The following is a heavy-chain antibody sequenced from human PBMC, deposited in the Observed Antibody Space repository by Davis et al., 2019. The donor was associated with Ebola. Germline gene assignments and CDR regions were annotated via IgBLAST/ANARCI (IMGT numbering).Heavy chain of an antibody. V-gene: IGHV4-61*08. Sequence: MPSETLSLTCTVSGGSISSGGYYWSWIRQPPGKGLEWIGYIYYSGSTNYNPSLKSRVTISVDTSKNQFSLKLSSVTAADTAVYYCARETLIGSSTSFYYYGMDVWGQGTTVTVSS. J-gene: IGHJ6*02. CDR3: ARETLIGSSTSFYYYGMDV. D-gene: IGHD2-2*01. CDR1: GGSISSGGYY. CDR2: IYYSGST.